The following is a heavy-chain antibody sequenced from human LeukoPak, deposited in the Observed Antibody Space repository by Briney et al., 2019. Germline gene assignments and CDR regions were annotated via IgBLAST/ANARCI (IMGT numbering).Heavy chain of an antibody. CDR1: GGTFSSYA. Sequence: SVKVSCKASGGTFSSYAISWVRQAPGQGLEWMGGIIPIFGAANYAQKFQGRVTITADESTSTAYMKLSSLRSEDTAVYYCASSAVTTVVNWFDPWGQGTLVTVSS. CDR2: IIPIFGAA. J-gene: IGHJ5*02. D-gene: IGHD4-17*01. CDR3: ASSAVTTVVNWFDP. V-gene: IGHV1-69*13.